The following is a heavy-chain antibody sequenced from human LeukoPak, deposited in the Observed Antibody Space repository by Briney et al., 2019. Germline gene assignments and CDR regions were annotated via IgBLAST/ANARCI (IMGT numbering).Heavy chain of an antibody. CDR2: IYYSGST. D-gene: IGHD3-3*01. CDR1: GGSISSYY. J-gene: IGHJ3*02. CDR3: ARDLREGIGVRFLEWFDAFDI. Sequence: SETLSLTCTVSGGSISSYYWSWIRQSPGKGLEWMGYIYYSGSTNYNPSLKSRVTISVDTSKNQFSLKLSSVTAADTAVYYCARDLREGIGVRFLEWFDAFDIWGQGTMVTVSS. V-gene: IGHV4-59*01.